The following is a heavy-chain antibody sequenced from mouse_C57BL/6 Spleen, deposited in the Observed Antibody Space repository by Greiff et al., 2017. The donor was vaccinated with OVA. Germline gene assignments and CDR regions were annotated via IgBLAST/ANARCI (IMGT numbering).Heavy chain of an antibody. CDR2: ISYSGST. CDR1: GYSITSGYD. Sequence: EVKLVASGPGMVKPSQSLSLTCTVTGYSITSGYDWHWIRHFPGNKLEWMGYISYSGSTNYNPSLKSRISITHDTSKNHFFLKLNSVTTEDTATYYCARADYGNRFAYWGQGTLVTVSA. J-gene: IGHJ3*01. V-gene: IGHV3-1*01. D-gene: IGHD2-1*01. CDR3: ARADYGNRFAY.